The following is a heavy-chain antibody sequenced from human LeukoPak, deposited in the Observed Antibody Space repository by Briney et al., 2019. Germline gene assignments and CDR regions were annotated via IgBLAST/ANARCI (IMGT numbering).Heavy chain of an antibody. V-gene: IGHV1-69*04. J-gene: IGHJ4*02. CDR3: ARLESSWTTGGY. D-gene: IGHD2-15*01. CDR1: GYTFTSYD. Sequence: GASVKVSCKASGYTFTSYDISWVRQAPGQGLEWMGRIIPILGIANYAQKFQGRVTITADKSTSTAYMELSSLRSEDTAVYYCARLESSWTTGGYWGQGTLVTVSS. CDR2: IIPILGIA.